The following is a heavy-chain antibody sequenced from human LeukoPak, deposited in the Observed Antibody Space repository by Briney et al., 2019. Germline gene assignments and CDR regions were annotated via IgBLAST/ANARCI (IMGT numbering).Heavy chain of an antibody. D-gene: IGHD6-13*01. V-gene: IGHV1-18*01. CDR2: ISAYNGNT. CDR3: ARDLGVAAADYFDY. J-gene: IGHJ4*02. CDR1: GGTFSSYA. Sequence: ASVKVSCKASGGTFSSYAISWVRQAPGQGLEWMGWISAYNGNTNYAQKLQGRVTMTTDTSTSTAYMELRSLRSDDTAVYYCARDLGVAAADYFDYWGQGTLVTVSS.